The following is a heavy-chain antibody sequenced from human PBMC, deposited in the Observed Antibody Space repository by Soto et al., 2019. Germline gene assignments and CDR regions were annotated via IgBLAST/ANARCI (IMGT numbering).Heavy chain of an antibody. Sequence: ASVKVSCKASGYTFTGYYMHWVRQAPGQGLEWMGWINPNSGGTNYAQKFQGRVTMTRDTSISTAYMELSRLRSDDTAVYYCARDGEEKLLWCGELLPGYYYYGMDVWGQGTTVTVSS. CDR3: ARDGEEKLLWCGELLPGYYYYGMDV. CDR2: INPNSGGT. CDR1: GYTFTGYY. J-gene: IGHJ6*02. D-gene: IGHD3-10*01. V-gene: IGHV1-2*02.